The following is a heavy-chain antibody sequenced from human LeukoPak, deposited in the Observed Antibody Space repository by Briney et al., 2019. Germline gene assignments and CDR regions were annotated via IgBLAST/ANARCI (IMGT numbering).Heavy chain of an antibody. D-gene: IGHD3-16*01. CDR1: GLTVSSNH. J-gene: IGHJ5*02. V-gene: IGHV3-66*04. CDR3: ARLNGPAIITFGGVTWFDP. CDR2: IYTGGGT. Sequence: GGSLRLSCAASGLTVSSNHMTWVRQAPGKGLEWVSIIYTGGGTYSVDSVKGRFTISRDNSKDTLYLQMNSLRAEDTAIYYCARLNGPAIITFGGVTWFDPWGQGTLVTVSS.